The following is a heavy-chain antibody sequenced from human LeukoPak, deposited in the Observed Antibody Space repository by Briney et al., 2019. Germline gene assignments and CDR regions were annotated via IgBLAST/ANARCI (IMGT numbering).Heavy chain of an antibody. CDR1: GSTFTSYG. V-gene: IGHV1-18*01. J-gene: IGHJ4*02. CDR2: ISAYNGNK. CDR3: ARDWCTIFGGYVVY. Sequence: ASVTLSRSASGSTFTSYGISRVRQAHGPGIEWMGCISAYNGNKNYAPNLQGRVTMTTVTSTSTAYMELRSLRSDDTAVYYCARDWCTIFGGYVVYWGQGTLVTVSS. D-gene: IGHD3-3*01.